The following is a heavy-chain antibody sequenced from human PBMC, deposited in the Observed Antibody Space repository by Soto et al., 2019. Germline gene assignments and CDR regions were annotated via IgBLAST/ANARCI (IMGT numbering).Heavy chain of an antibody. V-gene: IGHV4-30-2*05. D-gene: IGHD3-22*01. CDR2: IYYSGNT. CDR3: ARDRHGKDYYDSSGYYDNWFDP. J-gene: IGHJ5*02. CDR1: GGSFSSGGYS. Sequence: PSETLSLTCAVSGGSFSSGGYSWSWIRQPPGKGLEWIGYIYYSGNTYYNPSLKSRVTISVDTSKNQFSLKLSSVTAADTAVYYCARDRHGKDYYDSSGYYDNWFDPWGQGTLVTVSS.